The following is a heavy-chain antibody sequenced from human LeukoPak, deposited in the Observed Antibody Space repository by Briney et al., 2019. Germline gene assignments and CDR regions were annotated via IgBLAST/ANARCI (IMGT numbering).Heavy chain of an antibody. CDR1: GCTFSSSA. Sequence: SLRVSCRASGCTFSSSAVQRVRQARGQGLERIGWIFVGSGKKNYAQTLKERVTITREMETSKVYMEMRRLRAEERAVYYCAAPKYYYDSSGYYSDYWGQGTLVTVSS. CDR2: IFVGSGKK. D-gene: IGHD3-22*01. J-gene: IGHJ4*02. V-gene: IGHV1-58*01. CDR3: AAPKYYYDSSGYYSDY.